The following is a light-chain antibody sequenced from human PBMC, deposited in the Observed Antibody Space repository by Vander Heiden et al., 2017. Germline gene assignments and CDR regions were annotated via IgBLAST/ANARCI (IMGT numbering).Light chain of an antibody. CDR2: DVS. CDR1: SSDVGGYNY. CDR3: CSYAGSYTFV. J-gene: IGLJ1*01. V-gene: IGLV2-11*01. Sequence: QSALPQPRSVSGSPGQSVTISCTGTSSDVGGYNYVSWYQQHPGKAPKLMIYDVSKRPSGVPDRFSGSKSGNTASLTISGLQAEDEADYYCCSYAGSYTFVFGTGTKVTVL.